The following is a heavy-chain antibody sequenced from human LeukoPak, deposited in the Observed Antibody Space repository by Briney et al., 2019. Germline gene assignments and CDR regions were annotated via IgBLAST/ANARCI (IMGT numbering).Heavy chain of an antibody. J-gene: IGHJ5*02. CDR2: INPKSGGT. CDR1: GYTFTGYY. CDR3: ARDDGSSSWYAWFDP. V-gene: IGHV1-2*02. D-gene: IGHD6-13*01. Sequence: ASVKVSCKASGYTFTGYYMHWVRQAPGQGLEWVGWINPKSGGTNYAQTFQGRVTMTRDTSISTAYMEVSRLRSDDTAVYYCARDDGSSSWYAWFDPWGQGTLVTVSS.